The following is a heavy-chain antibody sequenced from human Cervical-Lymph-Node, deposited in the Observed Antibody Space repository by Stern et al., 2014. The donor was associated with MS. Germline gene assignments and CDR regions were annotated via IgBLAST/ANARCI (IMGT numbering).Heavy chain of an antibody. D-gene: IGHD3-3*01. J-gene: IGHJ6*02. CDR3: TRHPFLGGMDV. Sequence: VQLVESGGGLVQPGGSLTLSCAASGFTFSGSATHWVRHASGQGLGWVGRIRSKANSYATAYAASVIGRFTISRDDSKNTAYLQMNSLKTEDTAVYYCTRHPFLGGMDVWGQGTTVTVSS. CDR2: IRSKANSYAT. V-gene: IGHV3-73*01. CDR1: GFTFSGSA.